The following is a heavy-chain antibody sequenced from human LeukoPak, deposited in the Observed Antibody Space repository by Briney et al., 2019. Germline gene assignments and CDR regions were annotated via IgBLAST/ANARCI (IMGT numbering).Heavy chain of an antibody. CDR1: GGSFSGYY. D-gene: IGHD6-13*01. CDR2: INHSGST. CDR3: ARAVPIAAAGVFDY. Sequence: SETLSLTCAVYGGSFSGYYWSWIRQPPGKGLEWIGEINHSGSTNYNPSLKSRVTISVDTSKNQFSLKLSSVTAADTAVYYCARAVPIAAAGVFDYWGQGTLVTVSS. V-gene: IGHV4-34*01. J-gene: IGHJ4*02.